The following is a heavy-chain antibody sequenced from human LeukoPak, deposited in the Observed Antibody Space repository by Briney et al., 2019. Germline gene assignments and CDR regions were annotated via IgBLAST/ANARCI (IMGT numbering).Heavy chain of an antibody. J-gene: IGHJ4*02. D-gene: IGHD5-24*01. CDR1: GFPFSNYG. CDR3: AKEMSTISTTFDY. V-gene: IGHV3-23*01. Sequence: GGSLRLSCAASGFPFSNYGMSWVRQAPGKGLEWVSSISGSGGGTYYADSVKGRFTISRDNSKNTVYLQMNTLRAEDTAIYYCAKEMSTISTTFDYWGQGTLVIVSS. CDR2: ISGSGGGT.